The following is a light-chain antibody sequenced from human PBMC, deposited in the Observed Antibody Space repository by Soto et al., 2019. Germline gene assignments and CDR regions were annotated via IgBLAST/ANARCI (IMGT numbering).Light chain of an antibody. CDR2: GAS. CDR1: QRISSK. J-gene: IGKJ5*01. Sequence: EIVLTQSPDTLSVSPGERATLSCRASQRISSKLAWYQQKHGQAPRLLIYGASTRAAGVPARFSGSGSGTELTLIISSLQSEGFAFYYCQQYHNWPPITFGQGTRLEIK. CDR3: QQYHNWPPIT. V-gene: IGKV3-15*01.